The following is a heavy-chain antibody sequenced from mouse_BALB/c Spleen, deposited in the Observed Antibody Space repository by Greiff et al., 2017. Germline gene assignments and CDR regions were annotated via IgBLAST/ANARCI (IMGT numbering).Heavy chain of an antibody. Sequence: ESGPGLVKPSQSLSLTCSVTGYSITSGYYWNWIRQFPGNKLEWMGYISYDGSNNYNPSLKNRISITRDTSKNQFFLKLNSMTTEDTATYYCARDDYDWFAYWGQGTLVTVSA. D-gene: IGHD2-4*01. CDR1: GYSITSGYY. J-gene: IGHJ3*01. CDR2: ISYDGSN. V-gene: IGHV3-6*02. CDR3: ARDDYDWFAY.